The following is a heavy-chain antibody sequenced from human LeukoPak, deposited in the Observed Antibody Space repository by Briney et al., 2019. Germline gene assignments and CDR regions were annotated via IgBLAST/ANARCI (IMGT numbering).Heavy chain of an antibody. D-gene: IGHD3-22*01. J-gene: IGHJ4*02. CDR2: ISVSGGNT. Sequence: GGSLRLSCAASGFTFSSYAMSWVRQAPGKGLEWVSTISVSGGNTYYADSVKGRFTISRDNSKNTLYLQMNSLRAEDTAVYYCARELSSRAMIVRGFDYWGQGTPVTVSS. CDR3: ARELSSRAMIVRGFDY. CDR1: GFTFSSYA. V-gene: IGHV3-23*01.